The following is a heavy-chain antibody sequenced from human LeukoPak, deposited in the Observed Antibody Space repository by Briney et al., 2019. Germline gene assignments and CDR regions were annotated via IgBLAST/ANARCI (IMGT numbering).Heavy chain of an antibody. J-gene: IGHJ5*02. CDR3: ARGRIAARNPYPRFDP. D-gene: IGHD6-6*01. CDR2: IIPIFGTA. V-gene: IGHV1-69*05. CDR1: GGTFSSYA. Sequence: SVKVSCKASGGTFSSYAISWVRQAPGQGLEWMGGIIPIFGTANYAQKFQGRVTITTDESTSTAYMELSSLRSEDTAVYYCARGRIAARNPYPRFDPWGQGTLVTVSS.